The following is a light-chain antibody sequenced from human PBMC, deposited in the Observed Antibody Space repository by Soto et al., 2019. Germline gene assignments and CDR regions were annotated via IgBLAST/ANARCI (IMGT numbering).Light chain of an antibody. V-gene: IGKV3-15*01. CDR2: GAS. Sequence: IVLTQSPGTLSLSPGERATLSCGASQSVTNNFLAWYQQKPGQAPRLLIYGASTRATGIPARFSGSGSGTESTLTISSLQSEDFAVYCCQQYNNWPWTFGQGTKVDIK. CDR3: QQYNNWPWT. CDR1: QSVTNN. J-gene: IGKJ1*01.